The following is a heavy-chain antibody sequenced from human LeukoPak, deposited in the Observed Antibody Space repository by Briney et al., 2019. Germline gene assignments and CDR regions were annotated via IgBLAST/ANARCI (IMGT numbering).Heavy chain of an antibody. CDR2: IYYSGST. V-gene: IGHV4-59*01. CDR3: ASWASVGATSGPFDY. Sequence: PSETLSLTCTVSGGSINNDYWNWSRQPPGKGLEWSVYIYYSGSTNSNPSLKSRVTISVDTSKNQFSLKLSSVTAADTAVYYCASWASVGATSGPFDYWGQGTLVTVSS. D-gene: IGHD1-26*01. J-gene: IGHJ4*02. CDR1: GGSINNDY.